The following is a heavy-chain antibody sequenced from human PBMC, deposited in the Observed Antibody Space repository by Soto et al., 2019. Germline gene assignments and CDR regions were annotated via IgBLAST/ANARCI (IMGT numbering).Heavy chain of an antibody. Sequence: SEPLSLTCTVTGGSMTSVDQYWTWIRHRPGEGLEWFGYITHRGSLYYNPSLKSRVSMSVDTSKNQFSLNLSSVTAADTAVYYCARELPQRQGRNMDVWGQGTTVT. D-gene: IGHD1-1*01. V-gene: IGHV4-31*03. CDR3: ARELPQRQGRNMDV. CDR2: ITHRGSL. CDR1: GGSMTSVDQY. J-gene: IGHJ6*02.